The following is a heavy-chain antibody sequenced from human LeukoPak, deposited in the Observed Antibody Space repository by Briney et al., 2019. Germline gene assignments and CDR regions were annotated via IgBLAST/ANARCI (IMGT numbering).Heavy chain of an antibody. Sequence: ASVKVSCKVSGYTLTELSMHWVRQAPGKGLEWMGGFDPEDGETIYAQKFQGRVTMTEDTSTDTAYMELSSLRSEDTAVYYCARAPLAQGSGYYRGAYYYNYMDVWGQGTMVTVSS. CDR2: FDPEDGET. V-gene: IGHV1-24*01. CDR3: ARAPLAQGSGYYRGAYYYNYMDV. D-gene: IGHD3-3*01. CDR1: GYTLTELS. J-gene: IGHJ6*03.